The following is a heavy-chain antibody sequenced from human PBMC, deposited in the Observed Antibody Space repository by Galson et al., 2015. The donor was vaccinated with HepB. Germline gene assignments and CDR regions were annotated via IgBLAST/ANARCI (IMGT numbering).Heavy chain of an antibody. J-gene: IGHJ4*02. CDR1: GFIVSSNY. CDR3: AKAAGERWLKPHLAN. D-gene: IGHD5-24*01. V-gene: IGHV3-30*04. CDR2: ISYDGNRK. Sequence: SLRLSCAVSGFIVSSNYMSWVRQAPGKGLEWVAVISYDGNRKYYSDSVKGRFTISRDNSKNTVYLQMNSLRREDTALYSCAKAAGERWLKPHLANWGQGTLVTVSP.